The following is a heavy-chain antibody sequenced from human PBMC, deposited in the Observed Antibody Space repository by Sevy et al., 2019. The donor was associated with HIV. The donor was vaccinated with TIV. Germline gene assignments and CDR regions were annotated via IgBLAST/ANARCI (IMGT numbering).Heavy chain of an antibody. CDR2: IRYDGSTK. CDR3: AKGLGMVQGALLSDDV. Sequence: LSLTCAASGFTFSGYGMHWVRQAPGKGLEWVAFIRYDGSTKYYVDSVKGRFTISRDNSKNTLFLQMNSLRTEDTSVYYCAKGLGMVQGALLSDDVWGQGTLVTVSS. D-gene: IGHD3-10*01. J-gene: IGHJ3*01. CDR1: GFTFSGYG. V-gene: IGHV3-30*02.